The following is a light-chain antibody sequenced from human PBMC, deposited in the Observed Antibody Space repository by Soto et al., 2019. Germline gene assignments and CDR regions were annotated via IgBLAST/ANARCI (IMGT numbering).Light chain of an antibody. J-gene: IGKJ5*01. Sequence: ENMMTLSPATLSVSTGERATLSCRASQSFSSKLAWYQQKPGQAPRLLIYGASTRAAGIPARFSGGGSGTDFTLTISRLEPEDCVVYYCQHYGSSITFGQGTRLEI. V-gene: IGKV3-15*01. CDR1: QSFSSK. CDR3: QHYGSSIT. CDR2: GAS.